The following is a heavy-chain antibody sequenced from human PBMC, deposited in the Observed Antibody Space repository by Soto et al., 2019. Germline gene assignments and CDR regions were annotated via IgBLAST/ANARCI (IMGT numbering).Heavy chain of an antibody. Sequence: EVQLVESGGGLVQPGGSLRLSCAASGFTVSSNYMSWVRQAPGKGLEWVSLIYSGGSTYYADSVKGRCTISRDNSKNTLDLQLNSLRAEDTAVYCCARDSCGDFFGKHWGQGTLVTVSS. J-gene: IGHJ4*02. D-gene: IGHD3-10*01. V-gene: IGHV3-66*01. CDR3: ARDSCGDFFGKH. CDR2: IYSGGST. CDR1: GFTVSSNY.